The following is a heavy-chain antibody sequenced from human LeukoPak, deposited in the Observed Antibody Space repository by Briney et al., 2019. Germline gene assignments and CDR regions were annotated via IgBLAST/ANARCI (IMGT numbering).Heavy chain of an antibody. CDR1: GFTFSSYA. J-gene: IGHJ4*02. D-gene: IGHD3-16*01. Sequence: GRSLRLSCAASGFTFSSYAMSWVRQAPGKGLEWVSGISGNGASTYYADSVKGRFTISRDNSKNTLYLQMNSLRAEDTAVYYCAKSYAREGEFDYWGQGTLVTVSS. CDR3: AKSYAREGEFDY. V-gene: IGHV3-23*01. CDR2: ISGNGAST.